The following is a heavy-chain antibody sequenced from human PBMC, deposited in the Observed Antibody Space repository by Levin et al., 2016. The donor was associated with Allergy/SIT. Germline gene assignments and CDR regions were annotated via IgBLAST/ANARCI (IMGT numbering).Heavy chain of an antibody. CDR3: ARRAARPRYYYYGMDV. CDR2: IIPIFGTA. V-gene: IGHV1-69*06. J-gene: IGHJ6*02. Sequence: SVKVSCKASGGTFSSYAISWVRQAPGQGLEWMGGIIPIFGTANYAQKFQGRVTITADKSTSTAYMELSSLRSEDTAVYYCARRAARPRYYYYGMDVWGQGTTVTVSS. CDR1: GGTFSSYA. D-gene: IGHD6-6*01.